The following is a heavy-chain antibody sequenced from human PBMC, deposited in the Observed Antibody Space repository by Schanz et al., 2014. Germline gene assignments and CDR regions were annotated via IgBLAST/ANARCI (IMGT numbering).Heavy chain of an antibody. Sequence: QVQLVESGGGVVQPGRSRRLSCEASGFTFSSYGMHWVRQAPGKGLEWVALISYDGSSKNHADSVQGRFTISRDNSKNALYLQMDRLRAEDTAVYYCARGIITMVRGGDVGAFDICGQGTMVTVSS. CDR1: GFTFSSYG. J-gene: IGHJ3*02. D-gene: IGHD3-10*01. CDR2: ISYDGSSK. CDR3: ARGIITMVRGGDVGAFDI. V-gene: IGHV3-33*08.